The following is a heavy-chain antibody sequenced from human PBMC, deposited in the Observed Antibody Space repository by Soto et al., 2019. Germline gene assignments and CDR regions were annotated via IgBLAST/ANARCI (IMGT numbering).Heavy chain of an antibody. Sequence: EVQLLESGGGLVQPGGSLRLSCAASGFTFSSYAMSWVRQAPGKGLEWVSAISGSGGSTYYADSVKGRFTISRDNSKNTLYLQMNSRRAEDTSVYYCAKLHPKRPIRYSSGLKFDYWGQGTLVTVSS. J-gene: IGHJ4*02. CDR2: ISGSGGST. V-gene: IGHV3-23*01. CDR3: AKLHPKRPIRYSSGLKFDY. D-gene: IGHD6-19*01. CDR1: GFTFSSYA.